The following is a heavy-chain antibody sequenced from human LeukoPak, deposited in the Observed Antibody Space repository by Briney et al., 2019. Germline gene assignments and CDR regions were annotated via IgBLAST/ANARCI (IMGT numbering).Heavy chain of an antibody. D-gene: IGHD1-26*01. J-gene: IGHJ3*02. V-gene: IGHV3-30*02. CDR1: GFTFSSYG. Sequence: GGSLRLSCAASGFTFSSYGMHWVRQAPGKGLEWVAFIRYDGSNKYYADSVKGRFTISRDNSKNTLYLQMNSLRAEDTAVYYCAKVGGKIVGATRNAFDIWGQGTMVTVSS. CDR2: IRYDGSNK. CDR3: AKVGGKIVGATRNAFDI.